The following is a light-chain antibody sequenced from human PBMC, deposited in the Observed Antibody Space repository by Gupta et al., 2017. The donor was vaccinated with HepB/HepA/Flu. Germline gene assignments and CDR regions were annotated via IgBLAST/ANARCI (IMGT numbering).Light chain of an antibody. CDR3: QQDNEWPNT. J-gene: IGKJ5*01. CDR1: QSVTSK. CDR2: GAS. V-gene: IGKV3-15*01. Sequence: EIVMTQSPATLSVSPGERATLSCRASQSVTSKLAWYQQKPGQAPRLLIYGASARATGIPARFSGSGSGTEFTLTISSLQAEDFAVYHCQQDNEWPNTFGQGTRMEIK.